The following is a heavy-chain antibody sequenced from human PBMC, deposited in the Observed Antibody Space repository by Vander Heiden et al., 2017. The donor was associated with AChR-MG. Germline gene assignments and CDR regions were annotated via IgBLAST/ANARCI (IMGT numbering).Heavy chain of an antibody. CDR3: ARARRITIFGVVTGYYYYYYMDV. D-gene: IGHD3-3*01. V-gene: IGHV4-31*03. CDR1: GGSISSGGYY. Sequence: QVQLQESGPGLVKPSQTLSLTCTVAGGSISSGGYYWSWIRQHPGKGLEWIGYIYYSGSTYYNPSLKSRVTISVDTSKNQFSLKLSSVTAADTAVYYCARARRITIFGVVTGYYYYYYMDVWGKGTTVTVSS. J-gene: IGHJ6*03. CDR2: IYYSGST.